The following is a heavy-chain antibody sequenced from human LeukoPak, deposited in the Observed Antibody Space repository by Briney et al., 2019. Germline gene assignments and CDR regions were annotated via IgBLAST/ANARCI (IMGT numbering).Heavy chain of an antibody. CDR2: INPNSGGT. CDR3: ARVPYYDFWFDP. J-gene: IGHJ5*02. CDR1: GYTFTGYY. Sequence: ASVKVSCKASGYTFTGYYMHWVRQAPGQGLEWMGWINPNSGGTNYAQKFHGRVTMTRDTSISTAYMELSRLRSDDTAVYYCARVPYYDFWFDPWGQGTLVTVSS. V-gene: IGHV1-2*02. D-gene: IGHD3-3*01.